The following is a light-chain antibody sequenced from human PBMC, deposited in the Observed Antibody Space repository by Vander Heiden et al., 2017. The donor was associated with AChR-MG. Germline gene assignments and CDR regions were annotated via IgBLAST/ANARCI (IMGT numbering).Light chain of an antibody. CDR2: KDS. CDR3: QISDSSGAWV. CDR1: GLTNDY. V-gene: IGLV3-25*03. Sequence: SYELTQPPSVSVSPGQTATITCSGEGLTNDYIYWHQHKAGQAPKLVIYKDSERPAGIPERFSGSTSGTKVILTITGVQTEDEADYYCQISDSSGAWVFGGGTRLTVL. J-gene: IGLJ3*02.